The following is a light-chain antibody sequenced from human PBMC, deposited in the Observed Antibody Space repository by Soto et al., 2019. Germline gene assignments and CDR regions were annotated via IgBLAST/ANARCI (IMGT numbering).Light chain of an antibody. Sequence: QSVLTQPASVSGSPGQSITISCTGTSSDVGGYNFVAWYQQYPGKAPKVMIYEGSQRPSGVSTRFSGSRSGNTASLTISGLQPEDEADYYCCSYAGSSPYVFGTGTKLPVL. V-gene: IGLV2-23*01. CDR3: CSYAGSSPYV. J-gene: IGLJ1*01. CDR2: EGS. CDR1: SSDVGGYNF.